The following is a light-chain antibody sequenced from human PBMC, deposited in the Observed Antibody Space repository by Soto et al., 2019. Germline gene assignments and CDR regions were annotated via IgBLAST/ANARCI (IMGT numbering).Light chain of an antibody. CDR1: QSISNH. CDR2: GSS. CDR3: QQSFTAPIT. Sequence: DFQMTQSPSCLCASGGDRVTVTCRTSQSISNHLNWYQQKPGEAPKLLIYGSSSLHYGVPSRFSGSGSGSAFTLTISSLQPEDSATYYCQQSFTAPITFGQGTRLEIK. J-gene: IGKJ5*01. V-gene: IGKV1-39*01.